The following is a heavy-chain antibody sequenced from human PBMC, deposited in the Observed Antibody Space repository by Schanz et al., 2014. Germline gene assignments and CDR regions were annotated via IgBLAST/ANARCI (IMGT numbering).Heavy chain of an antibody. D-gene: IGHD1-20*01. Sequence: EVQLLESGGGLVQPGGSLKLSCAASGLIFSSYAMTWVRQAPGMGLEWVSAISGRDGSTYYADSVRGRFTISRDNSKNTLYLQMNSLRAEDTAVYYCANNWNLDYWGQGTLVTVSS. J-gene: IGHJ4*02. CDR1: GLIFSSYA. CDR2: ISGRDGST. CDR3: ANNWNLDY. V-gene: IGHV3-23*01.